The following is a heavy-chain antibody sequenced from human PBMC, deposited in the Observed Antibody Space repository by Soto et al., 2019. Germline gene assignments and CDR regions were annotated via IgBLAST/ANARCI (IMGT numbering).Heavy chain of an antibody. CDR2: ISGHGIST. D-gene: IGHD1-1*01. V-gene: IGHV3-23*01. CDR3: ASRITTFN. Sequence: GGSLRLSCAAPGFTFSTYAMSWARQAPGKGLEWVSAISGHGISTYYADSVKGRFTISRDNSKNTLFLQMNSLRAEDTAIYYCASRITTFNWGQGTLVTVSS. CDR1: GFTFSTYA. J-gene: IGHJ4*02.